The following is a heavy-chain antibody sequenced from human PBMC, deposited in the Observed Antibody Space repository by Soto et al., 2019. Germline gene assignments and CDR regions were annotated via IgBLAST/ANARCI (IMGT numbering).Heavy chain of an antibody. CDR1: GFTFSRDV. J-gene: IGHJ6*02. CDR2: IWHDGSEI. CDR3: ARNLDDTATNYAMDV. V-gene: IGHV3-33*01. Sequence: QVQLMESGGGVVQPGRSLRLSCGASGFTFSRDVMHWVRQAPGNGLEWVALIWHDGSEISYGDSVKGRFTISRDNSKNTLYLEMNSLRADDTAVYYCARNLDDTATNYAMDVWGHGTTVIVSS. D-gene: IGHD5-18*01.